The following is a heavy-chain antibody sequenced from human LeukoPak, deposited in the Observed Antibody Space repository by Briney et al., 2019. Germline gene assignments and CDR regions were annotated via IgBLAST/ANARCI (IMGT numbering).Heavy chain of an antibody. CDR2: ISSSSSYI. CDR1: GFTFSSYC. CDR3: ARAPPGIATLAGYMDV. Sequence: GGSLRLSCAASGFTFSSYCMNWVRQAPGKGLEWVSFISSSSSYIYYTDSVKGRFTISRDNAKNSLFLQMNSLRADDTAVYYCARAPPGIATLAGYMDVWGKGTTVTVSS. J-gene: IGHJ6*03. D-gene: IGHD6-6*01. V-gene: IGHV3-21*06.